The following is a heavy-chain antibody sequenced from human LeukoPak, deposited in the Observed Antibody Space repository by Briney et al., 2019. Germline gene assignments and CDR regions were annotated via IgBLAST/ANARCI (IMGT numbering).Heavy chain of an antibody. V-gene: IGHV4-39*07. D-gene: IGHD3-10*01. Sequence: SETLSLTCTVSGGSISSSSYYWGWIRQPPGKGLEWIGSIYYSGSTYYNPSLKSRVTISVDTSKNQFSLKLSSVTAADTAVYYCARGRRFGTSPRFDPWGQGTLVTVSS. CDR1: GGSISSSSYY. CDR2: IYYSGST. J-gene: IGHJ5*02. CDR3: ARGRRFGTSPRFDP.